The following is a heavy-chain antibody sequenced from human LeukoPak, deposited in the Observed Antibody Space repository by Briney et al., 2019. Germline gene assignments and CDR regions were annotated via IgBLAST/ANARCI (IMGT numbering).Heavy chain of an antibody. D-gene: IGHD3-3*01. CDR3: ARDLWGGYLVY. J-gene: IGHJ4*02. V-gene: IGHV3-48*01. Sequence: PGGSLRLSCAASGFTFSSYSMNWVRQAPGKGLEWVSYISSSSSTIYYADSVKGRFTISRDNAKNSLYLQMNSLRAEDTAVYYCARDLWGGYLVYWGQGTLVTVSS. CDR1: GFTFSSYS. CDR2: ISSSSSTI.